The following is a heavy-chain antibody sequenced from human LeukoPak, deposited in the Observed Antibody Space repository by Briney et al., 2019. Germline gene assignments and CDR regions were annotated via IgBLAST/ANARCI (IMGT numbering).Heavy chain of an antibody. D-gene: IGHD3-22*01. Sequence: SETLSLTCTVSGGSFSSYYWSWIRQPPGKGLEWIGYIYYSGSTNYNPSLTSRVTISVDTSKNQFSLTVYSVTAADTAVYYCGRLGSGYSYFDDWGQGTLVTVSS. CDR2: IYYSGST. CDR3: GRLGSGYSYFDD. CDR1: GGSFSSYY. V-gene: IGHV4-59*08. J-gene: IGHJ4*02.